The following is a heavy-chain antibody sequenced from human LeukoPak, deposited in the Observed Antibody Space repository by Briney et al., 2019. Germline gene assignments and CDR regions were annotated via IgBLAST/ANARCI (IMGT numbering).Heavy chain of an antibody. J-gene: IGHJ1*01. CDR2: MYYGGIT. CDR1: GGSISGYY. CDR3: ASLTTTVVTPRGFQH. Sequence: PSETLSLTCTVSGGSISGYYWSWIRQPPGKGLECIGYMYYGGITIYNPSLKSRVTMSLDTSKNQFSLKLSSVTAADTAVYYCASLTTTVVTPRGFQHWGQGTLVTVSS. D-gene: IGHD4-23*01. V-gene: IGHV4-59*12.